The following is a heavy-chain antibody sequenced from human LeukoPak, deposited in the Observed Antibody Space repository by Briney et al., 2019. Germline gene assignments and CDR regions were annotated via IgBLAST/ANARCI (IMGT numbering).Heavy chain of an antibody. CDR2: ISSSSSTI. CDR1: GFTFNSYS. Sequence: GGSLRLSCAASGFTFNSYSMNWVRQAPGKGLEWVSYISSSSSTIYYADSVKGRFTISRDNAKNSLYLQMNSLRAEDTAVYYCARSYYGFWSGYYGYYYYYMDVWGKGTTVTVSS. D-gene: IGHD3-3*01. CDR3: ARSYYGFWSGYYGYYYYYMDV. J-gene: IGHJ6*03. V-gene: IGHV3-48*01.